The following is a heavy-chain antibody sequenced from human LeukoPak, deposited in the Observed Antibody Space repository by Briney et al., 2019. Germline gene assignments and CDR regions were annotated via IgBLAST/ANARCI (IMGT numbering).Heavy chain of an antibody. V-gene: IGHV3-15*01. Sequence: GGSLRLSCVASGFTFSNAWTSWVRQAPGKGLEWVGRIKSKTDGGTTDYAAPVIGRFTISRDDSKNTLYLQMNSLKTEDTAVYYCTTEVGPTEFDYWGQGTLVTVSS. D-gene: IGHD1-26*01. CDR1: GFTFSNAW. CDR2: IKSKTDGGTT. CDR3: TTEVGPTEFDY. J-gene: IGHJ4*02.